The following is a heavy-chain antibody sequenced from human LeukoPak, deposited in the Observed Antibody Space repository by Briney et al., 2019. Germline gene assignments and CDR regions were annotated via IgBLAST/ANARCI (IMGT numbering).Heavy chain of an antibody. CDR2: IYYSGST. J-gene: IGHJ4*02. CDR1: SGSINSYY. D-gene: IGHD4-17*01. CDR3: ARGYQGDYVKD. V-gene: IGHV4-59*01. Sequence: SETLSLTCSVSSGSINSYYWSWIRQPPGKGLEWIGYIYYSGSTNYSPSLKSRVTISVDTSKNQFSLKLSSVTAADTAVYYCARGYQGDYVKDWGQGTLVTVSS.